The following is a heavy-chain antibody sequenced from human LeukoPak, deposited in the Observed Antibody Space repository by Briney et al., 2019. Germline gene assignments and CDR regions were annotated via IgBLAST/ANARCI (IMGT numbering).Heavy chain of an antibody. CDR3: ASQGHHGKIVGTTLSYFYMDV. D-gene: IGHD1-26*01. V-gene: IGHV4-34*01. CDR1: GGSFSGYY. CDR2: INHSGST. J-gene: IGHJ6*03. Sequence: SETLSLTCAVYGGSFSGYYWSWIRQPPGKGLEWIGEINHSGSTNYNPSLKSRVTISVDTSKNQFSLKLSSVTAADTAFYYCASQGHHGKIVGTTLSYFYMDVWGKGTTVTVSS.